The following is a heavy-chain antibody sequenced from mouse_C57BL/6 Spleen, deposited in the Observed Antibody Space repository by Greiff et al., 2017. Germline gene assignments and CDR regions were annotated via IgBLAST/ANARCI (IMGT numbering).Heavy chain of an antibody. V-gene: IGHV1-85*01. CDR2: IYPRDGST. J-gene: IGHJ3*01. D-gene: IGHD1-1*01. CDR1: GYTFTSYD. Sequence: VKLQQSGPELVKPGASVKLSCKASGYTFTSYDINWVKQRPGQGLEWIGWIYPRDGSTNYNEKFKGKATLTVDTSSSTAYMELHSLTSEDSAVYFCARGGTTQAWFAYWGQGTLVTVSA. CDR3: ARGGTTQAWFAY.